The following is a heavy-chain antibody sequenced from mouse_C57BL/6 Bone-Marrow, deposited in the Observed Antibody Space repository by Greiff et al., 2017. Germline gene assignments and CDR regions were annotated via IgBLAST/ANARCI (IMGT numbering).Heavy chain of an antibody. Sequence: QVQLQQPGAELVKPGASVKVSCKASGYTFTSYWMHWVKQRPGQGLEWIGRIHPSDSDTNYNQKFKGKATLTVDKSSSTSYMQRSSLSSEDSAVYYCAKHYGNPYYMAYWGQGTTVTVSS. CDR2: IHPSDSDT. CDR1: GYTFTSYW. D-gene: IGHD2-1*01. J-gene: IGHJ2*01. CDR3: AKHYGNPYYMAY. V-gene: IGHV1-74*01.